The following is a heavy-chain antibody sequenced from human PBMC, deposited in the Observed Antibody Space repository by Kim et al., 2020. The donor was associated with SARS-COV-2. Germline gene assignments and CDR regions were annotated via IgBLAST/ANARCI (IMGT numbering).Heavy chain of an antibody. CDR2: SCI. J-gene: IGHJ6*02. Sequence: SCIYYADEWKGRVTSSRNNTKNSLYLQMNSLRGEDTAVYYCAREEEGMDVWGQGTTVTVSS. CDR3: AREEEGMDV. V-gene: IGHV3-21*01.